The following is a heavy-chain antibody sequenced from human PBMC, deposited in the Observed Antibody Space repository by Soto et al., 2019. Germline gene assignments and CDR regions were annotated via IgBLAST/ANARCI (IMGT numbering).Heavy chain of an antibody. CDR3: ATDLPIVGAGEFDY. D-gene: IGHD1-26*01. V-gene: IGHV3-15*01. CDR2: VTDGGTT. J-gene: IGHJ4*02. CDR1: GFTFSTAW. Sequence: GGSLRLSCVASGFTFSTAWMGWVRQAPGKGLEWVGHVTDGGTTYYGAPVKGILTISRDDSKNTVYLQMNSLKTEDTAVYYCATDLPIVGAGEFDYWGQGALVTVSS.